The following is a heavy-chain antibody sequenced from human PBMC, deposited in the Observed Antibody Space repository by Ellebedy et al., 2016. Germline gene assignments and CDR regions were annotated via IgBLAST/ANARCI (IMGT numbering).Heavy chain of an antibody. CDR3: ARPIVGATGGGDYYYYGMDV. CDR1: GSTFNTYG. V-gene: IGHV1-18*04. J-gene: IGHJ6*02. Sequence: ASVKVSXXASGSTFNTYGFTWVRQAPGQGLEWMGWISGYSGNTNYAQKFEDRVTMTIDTSTSTVYMELRSLRSDDTAEYYCARPIVGATGGGDYYYYGMDVWGQGTTVIVSS. D-gene: IGHD1-26*01. CDR2: ISGYSGNT.